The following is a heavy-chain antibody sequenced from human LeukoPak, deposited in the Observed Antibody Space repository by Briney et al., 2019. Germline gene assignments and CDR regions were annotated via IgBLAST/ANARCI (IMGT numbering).Heavy chain of an antibody. Sequence: SETLSLTCAVYGGSFSGYYWSWIRQPPGKGLEWIGEINHSGSTNYNPSFKSRVTIHVDMSENQFSLRLNSVTAADTAVYYCARGYSTGTPFFDYWGQGILVTVSS. CDR1: GGSFSGYY. J-gene: IGHJ4*02. CDR3: ARGYSTGTPFFDY. V-gene: IGHV4-34*01. CDR2: INHSGST. D-gene: IGHD2-8*02.